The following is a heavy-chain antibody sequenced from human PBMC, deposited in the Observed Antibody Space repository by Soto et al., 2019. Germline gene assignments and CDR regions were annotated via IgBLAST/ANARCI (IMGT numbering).Heavy chain of an antibody. CDR1: GYTFNTYG. CDR2: ISAYNGDT. J-gene: IGHJ1*01. V-gene: IGHV1-18*01. Sequence: GASVKVSCKASGYTFNTYGISWVRQAPGQGLEWMGWISAYNGDTNYAQRLQGRVTMTTDISTSTAYVELRSLRSDDTAVYYCARDLGYCSAGSCYPEYFHQWGQGILVTVSS. D-gene: IGHD2-15*01. CDR3: ARDLGYCSAGSCYPEYFHQ.